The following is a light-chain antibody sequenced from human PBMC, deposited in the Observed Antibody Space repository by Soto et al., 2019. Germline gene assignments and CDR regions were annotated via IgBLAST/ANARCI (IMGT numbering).Light chain of an antibody. CDR3: TSYTGSATPYG. CDR2: EVR. Sequence: QSVLTQPASVSGSPGQSFTISCTGTSSDVGGYNYVSWYQQHPGTAPKLMIYEVRHRPSGVSNRFSGSKSGNTASLTISGLQPEDEAIYYCTSYTGSATPYGFGTGTKVTVL. CDR1: SSDVGGYNY. J-gene: IGLJ1*01. V-gene: IGLV2-14*01.